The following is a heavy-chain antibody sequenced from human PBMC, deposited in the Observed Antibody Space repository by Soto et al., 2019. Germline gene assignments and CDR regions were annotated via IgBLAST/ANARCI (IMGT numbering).Heavy chain of an antibody. D-gene: IGHD3-16*01. V-gene: IGHV4-4*02. CDR2: IYQTGST. Sequence: SGTLSLTCAVSNGSITSGNWGSWVRQPPGKGLEWIGDIYQTGSTNYNPSLRSRVIISVDKSKNNFSLSLSSVTAADTAVYFCARVWGALAPIAGWFGPWGRGILVTVSS. CDR1: NGSITSGNW. CDR3: ARVWGALAPIAGWFGP. J-gene: IGHJ5*02.